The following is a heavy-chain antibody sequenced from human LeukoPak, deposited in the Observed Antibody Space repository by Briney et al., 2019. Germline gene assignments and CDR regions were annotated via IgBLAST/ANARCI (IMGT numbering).Heavy chain of an antibody. J-gene: IGHJ4*02. CDR1: GFTFNTLA. CDR2: ISSDGSNK. CDR3: ARDRPVGVPIAISYDLDS. V-gene: IGHV3-30*01. Sequence: GGSLRLSCAASGFTFNTLAMSWVRQAPGKGLEWVAVISSDGSNKFYADSVRGRFTISRDNSKNTLNLQMNSLRPEDTAVYYCARDRPVGVPIAISYDLDSWGQGTLVSVSS. D-gene: IGHD2-2*02.